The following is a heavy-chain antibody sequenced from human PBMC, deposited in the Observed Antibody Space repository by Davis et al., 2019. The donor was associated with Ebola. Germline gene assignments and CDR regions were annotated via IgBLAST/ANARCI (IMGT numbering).Heavy chain of an antibody. V-gene: IGHV1-3*01. CDR2: INAGNGNT. Sequence: ASVKVSCKASGYTFTSYAMHWVRQAPGQRLEWMGWINAGNGNTKYSQKFQGRVTITRDTSASTAYMELSSLRSEDTAVYYCARTGYCSSTSCYTGYYYYMDVWGKGTTVTVSS. J-gene: IGHJ6*03. D-gene: IGHD2-2*02. CDR3: ARTGYCSSTSCYTGYYYYMDV. CDR1: GYTFTSYA.